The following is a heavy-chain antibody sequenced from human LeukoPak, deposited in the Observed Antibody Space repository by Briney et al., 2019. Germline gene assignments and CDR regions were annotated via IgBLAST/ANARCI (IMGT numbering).Heavy chain of an antibody. Sequence: GGSLRLSCAASGFTFSSYGMHWVRQAPGKGLEWVAFIRYDGSNKYYADSVKGRFTISRDNSKNTLYLQMNSLRAEDTAVYYCAKGRGFVVGGSDYWGQGTLATVSS. CDR3: AKGRGFVVGGSDY. V-gene: IGHV3-30*02. D-gene: IGHD2-2*01. CDR1: GFTFSSYG. J-gene: IGHJ4*02. CDR2: IRYDGSNK.